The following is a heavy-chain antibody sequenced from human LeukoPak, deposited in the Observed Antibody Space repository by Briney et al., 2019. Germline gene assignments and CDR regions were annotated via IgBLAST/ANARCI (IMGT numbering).Heavy chain of an antibody. J-gene: IGHJ5*02. Sequence: RASVKVSCKASGYTFTSYYMHWVRQAPGQGLEWMGIINPSGGSTSYAQKFQGRVTMTRDTSTSTVYMELSSLRSEDTAVYYCARDGNYYGSGSPSPASFDPWGQGTLVTVSS. CDR2: INPSGGST. CDR1: GYTFTSYY. D-gene: IGHD3-10*01. V-gene: IGHV1-46*01. CDR3: ARDGNYYGSGSPSPASFDP.